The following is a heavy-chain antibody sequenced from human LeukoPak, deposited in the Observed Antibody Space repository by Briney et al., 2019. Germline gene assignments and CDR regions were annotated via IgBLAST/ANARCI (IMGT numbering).Heavy chain of an antibody. CDR3: AKSSPPAVAGTAADY. V-gene: IGHV3-23*01. CDR2: INGSGGNT. J-gene: IGHJ4*02. Sequence: GGSLRLSCAASGFTFRSYAMSWVRQAPGKGLEWVSVINGSGGNTYYADSVKGRFTISRDNSKNTLYLKMTSLRAEDTAVYYCAKSSPPAVAGTAADYWGQGTLVTVSS. D-gene: IGHD6-19*01. CDR1: GFTFRSYA.